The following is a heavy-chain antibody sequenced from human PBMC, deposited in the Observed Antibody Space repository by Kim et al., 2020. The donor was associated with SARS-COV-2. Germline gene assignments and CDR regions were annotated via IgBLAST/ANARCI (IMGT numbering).Heavy chain of an antibody. Sequence: GGSLRLSCAASGFTFDDYAMHWVRQAPGKGLEWVSGISWNSGSIGYADSVKGRFTISRDNAKNSLYLQMNSLRAEDTALHYCAKTRTRSWTYDYWGQGTLVTVSS. CDR3: AKTRTRSWTYDY. D-gene: IGHD6-13*01. V-gene: IGHV3-9*01. CDR1: GFTFDDYA. J-gene: IGHJ4*02. CDR2: ISWNSGSI.